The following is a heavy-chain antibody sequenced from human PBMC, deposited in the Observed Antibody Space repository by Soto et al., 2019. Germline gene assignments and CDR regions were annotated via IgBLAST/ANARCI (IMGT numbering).Heavy chain of an antibody. V-gene: IGHV3-23*01. CDR2: IIDSGGST. J-gene: IGHJ6*02. CDR1: GVTFISCA. Sequence: GGFLRLSCAASGVTFISCAMGWVRPAPGKGLEWVSDIIDSGGSTYYADSVKGRFTISRDNSKSTLYLQMNSLRAEDTALYYCAKGRSYYYYYGVDVWGQGTTVTVSS. CDR3: AKGRSYYYYYGVDV.